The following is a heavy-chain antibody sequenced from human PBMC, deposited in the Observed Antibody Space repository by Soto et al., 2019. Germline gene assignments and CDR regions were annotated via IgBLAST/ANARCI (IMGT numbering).Heavy chain of an antibody. CDR2: IYYSGST. CDR1: GDSIISGGRY. Sequence: LEILSLTCTVSGDSIISGGRYWIWIRQLPGKGLEWIGYIYYSGSTNYNPSLKSRVTISVDTSKNQFSLKLSSVTAADTAVYYCARALILTGYYIHDAFDIWGQGTMVTVSS. CDR3: ARALILTGYYIHDAFDI. D-gene: IGHD3-9*01. J-gene: IGHJ3*02. V-gene: IGHV4-61*08.